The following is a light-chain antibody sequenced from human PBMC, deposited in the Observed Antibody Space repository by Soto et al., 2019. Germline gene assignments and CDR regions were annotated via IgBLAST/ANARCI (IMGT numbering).Light chain of an antibody. CDR1: SSDVGGYNY. CDR2: EVS. J-gene: IGLJ1*01. Sequence: QSALTQPASVSGSPAQSITMSCTGTSSDVGGYNYVSWYQQHPGKAPKLMIYEVSNRPSGVSNRFSGSKSGNTASLTISGLQAEDEADYYCSSYTSSSTPFVFGTGTKVTVL. V-gene: IGLV2-14*01. CDR3: SSYTSSSTPFV.